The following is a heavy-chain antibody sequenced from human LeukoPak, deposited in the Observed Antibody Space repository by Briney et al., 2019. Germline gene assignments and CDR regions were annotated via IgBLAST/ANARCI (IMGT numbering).Heavy chain of an antibody. D-gene: IGHD3-16*01. V-gene: IGHV4-39*01. Sequence: PSETLSLTCTVSGGSIRSYYWGWLRQPPGKGLEWIGSIYYSGSTYYSPSLKSRVTISVDTSKNQFSLNLSSVTATDTAVYYCARHGGSYYFDYWGQGTQVTVSS. CDR2: IYYSGST. CDR1: GGSIRSYY. CDR3: ARHGGSYYFDY. J-gene: IGHJ4*02.